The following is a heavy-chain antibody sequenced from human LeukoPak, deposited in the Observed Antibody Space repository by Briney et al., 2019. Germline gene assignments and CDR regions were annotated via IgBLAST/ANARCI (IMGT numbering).Heavy chain of an antibody. CDR2: IYYSGST. CDR1: GGSISSYY. V-gene: IGHV4-59*01. CDR3: VRLCVVTMIVVVIISYYYYGMDV. Sequence: SETLSLTCTVSGGSISSYYWSWIRQPPGKGLEWIGYIYYSGSTNYNPSLKSRVTISVDTSKNQFSLKLSSVTAADTAVYYCVRLCVVTMIVVVIISYYYYGMDVWGQGTTVTVSS. D-gene: IGHD3-22*01. J-gene: IGHJ6*02.